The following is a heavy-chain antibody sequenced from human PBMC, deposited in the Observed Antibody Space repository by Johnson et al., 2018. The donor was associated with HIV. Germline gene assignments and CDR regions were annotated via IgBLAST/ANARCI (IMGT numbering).Heavy chain of an antibody. CDR3: ARDRNYYDSSAQGAFES. J-gene: IGHJ3*02. CDR2: IYSGGST. Sequence: VQLVESGGGLIQPGGSLRLSCAASGFTVSSNYMSWVRQAPGKGLEWVSVIYSGGSTYYADSVKGRFTISRDNSKNTLYLQMNSLRAEDTAVYYCARDRNYYDSSAQGAFESWGQGTMVTVSS. V-gene: IGHV3-53*01. CDR1: GFTVSSNY. D-gene: IGHD3-22*01.